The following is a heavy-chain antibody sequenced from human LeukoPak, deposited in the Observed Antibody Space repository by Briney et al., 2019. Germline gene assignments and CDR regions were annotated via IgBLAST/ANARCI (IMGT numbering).Heavy chain of an antibody. D-gene: IGHD4-17*01. J-gene: IGHJ4*02. V-gene: IGHV3-30*02. CDR2: IRYDGSNK. CDR1: GITFSSYG. CDR3: ANTSPTVTSLFDY. Sequence: GSLRLSCAASGITFSSYGMHWVRQAPGKGLEWVAFIRYDGSNKYYADSVKGRFTISRDNSKNTLYLQMNSLRAEDTALYYCANTSPTVTSLFDYWGQGTLVTVSS.